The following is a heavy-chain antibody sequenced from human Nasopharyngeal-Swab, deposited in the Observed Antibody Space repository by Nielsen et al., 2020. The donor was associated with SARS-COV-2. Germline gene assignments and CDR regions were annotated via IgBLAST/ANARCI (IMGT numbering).Heavy chain of an antibody. J-gene: IGHJ4*02. CDR2: IYYSGST. CDR1: GGSISSSSYY. Sequence: GSLRLSCTVSGGSISSSSYYWGWIRQPPGKGLEWIGSIYYSGSTYYNPSLKSRVTISVDMSKNQFSLKLSSVTAADTAVYYCASYSSSWYYYFDYWGQGTLVTVSS. D-gene: IGHD6-13*01. V-gene: IGHV4-39*01. CDR3: ASYSSSWYYYFDY.